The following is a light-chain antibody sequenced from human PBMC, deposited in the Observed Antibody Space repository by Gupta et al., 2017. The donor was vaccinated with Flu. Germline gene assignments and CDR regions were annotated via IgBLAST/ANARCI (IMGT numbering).Light chain of an antibody. CDR3: SSYTISSPWV. V-gene: IGLV2-14*01. CDR1: RSDVGGYNY. J-gene: IGLJ3*02. CDR2: EVS. Sequence: ITSSGTGGRSDVGGYNYVSWYQQRPGKTPKLMIYEVSTRPAGVSNRFSGSKSGNTASLTISGRQAEDEADYFCSSYTISSPWVFGGGTKLTVL.